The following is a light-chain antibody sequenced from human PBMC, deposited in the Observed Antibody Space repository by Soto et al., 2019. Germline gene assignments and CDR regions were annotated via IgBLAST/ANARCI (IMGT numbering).Light chain of an antibody. CDR1: SRNVGGYNY. Sequence: QSALTQPASVSGSPGQSITISCTGTSRNVGGYNYVSWYQQHPGKAPKLMIYDVSNGPSGVSNRFSGSKSGNTASLTISGLQAEDDADYYCSSYTSSSTLYVFGTGTKLSVL. CDR2: DVS. CDR3: SSYTSSSTLYV. V-gene: IGLV2-14*01. J-gene: IGLJ1*01.